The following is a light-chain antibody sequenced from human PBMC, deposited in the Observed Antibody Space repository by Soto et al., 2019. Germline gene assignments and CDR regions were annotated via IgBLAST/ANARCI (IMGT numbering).Light chain of an antibody. Sequence: EIVLTQSPSTLSLSAGERATLSCRASQSGSSYLAWYQQKPGQAPRLLIYGASTRAPGFPARFSGSGYGTDFNLTISSLQSEDFAVYYCQQYNNWPWTFGQGTKVDIK. CDR2: GAS. J-gene: IGKJ1*01. CDR1: QSGSSY. V-gene: IGKV3-15*01. CDR3: QQYNNWPWT.